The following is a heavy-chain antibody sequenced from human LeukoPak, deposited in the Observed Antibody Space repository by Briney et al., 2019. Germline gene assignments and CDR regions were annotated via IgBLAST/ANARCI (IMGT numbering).Heavy chain of an antibody. Sequence: SCAAYALASRSDAMHWARHARAQGLEWVAVISYDGSNKYYADSVKGRFTISRDNSKNTLYLQMNSLRAEDTAVYYCARAVGQQRFDYWGQGTLVTVSS. CDR3: ARAVGQQRFDY. CDR2: ISYDGSNK. CDR1: ALASRSDA. D-gene: IGHD6-13*01. J-gene: IGHJ4*02. V-gene: IGHV3-30*16.